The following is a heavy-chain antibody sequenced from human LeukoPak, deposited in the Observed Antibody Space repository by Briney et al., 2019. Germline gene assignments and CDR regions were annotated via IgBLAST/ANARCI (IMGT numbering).Heavy chain of an antibody. D-gene: IGHD2-21*01. CDR2: IYYSGSA. V-gene: IGHV4-39*01. CDR3: ASFLWVISFDY. J-gene: IGHJ4*01. Sequence: PSETLSLTCTLSGGSISSNNYYWGWIRQPPGKGLEWIGSIYYSGSAYYNPSLKSRVTISVDTSKNQFSLKLSSVTAADTAVYYCASFLWVISFDYWGHGTLATVSS. CDR1: GGSISSNNYY.